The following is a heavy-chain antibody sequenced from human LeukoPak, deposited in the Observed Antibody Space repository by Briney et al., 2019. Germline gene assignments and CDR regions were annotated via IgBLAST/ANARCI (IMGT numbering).Heavy chain of an antibody. CDR3: ARHGGYSSSWDKKYYFDY. Sequence: PSETLSLTCTVSGGSISSYYWSWIRQPPGKGLEWIGYIYYSGSTNYNPSLKSRVTISVDTSKNQFSLKLSSVTAADTAVYYCARHGGYSSSWDKKYYFDYWGQGTLVTVSS. V-gene: IGHV4-59*08. CDR2: IYYSGST. D-gene: IGHD6-13*01. CDR1: GGSISSYY. J-gene: IGHJ4*02.